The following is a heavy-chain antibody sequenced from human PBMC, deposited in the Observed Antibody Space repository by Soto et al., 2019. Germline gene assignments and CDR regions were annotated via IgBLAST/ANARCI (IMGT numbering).Heavy chain of an antibody. Sequence: GGSLRLSCAASGFTFSNYAMHWVRQAPGKGLEWVAVISQDGSTIYFADSVKGRFTISRDNSKNTLYLQVNSLRAEDTAVYYCAKVWRITMIVVALDAFDIWGQGTMVTVSS. CDR2: ISQDGSTI. CDR1: GFTFSNYA. CDR3: AKVWRITMIVVALDAFDI. J-gene: IGHJ3*02. D-gene: IGHD3-22*01. V-gene: IGHV3-30-3*01.